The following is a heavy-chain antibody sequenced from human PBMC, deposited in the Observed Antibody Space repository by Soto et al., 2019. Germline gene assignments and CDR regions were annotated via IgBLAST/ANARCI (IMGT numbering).Heavy chain of an antibody. V-gene: IGHV3-48*01. CDR1: GFTFISYS. CDR2: ISSSSSTI. D-gene: IGHD3-3*01. Sequence: GGSLRLSCAASGFTFISYSMNWVRQAPGKGLEWVSYISSSSSTIYYADSVKGRFTISRDNAKNSLYLQMNSLRAEDTAVYYCARDDFWVYYYYMDVWGKGTTVTVSS. J-gene: IGHJ6*03. CDR3: ARDDFWVYYYYMDV.